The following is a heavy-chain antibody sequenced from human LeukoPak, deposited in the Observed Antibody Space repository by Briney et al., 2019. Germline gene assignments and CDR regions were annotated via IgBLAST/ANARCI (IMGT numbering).Heavy chain of an antibody. CDR2: IKQDGSEK. Sequence: SGGSLRLSCAASGFTFSSYWMSWVRQAPGKGLEWVANIKQDGSEKYYVDSVKGRFTISRDNAKNSLYLQMNSLRAEDTAVYYCAKSVWFGGLAFDPWGQGTLVTVSS. CDR1: GFTFSSYW. V-gene: IGHV3-7*01. CDR3: AKSVWFGGLAFDP. D-gene: IGHD3-10*01. J-gene: IGHJ5*02.